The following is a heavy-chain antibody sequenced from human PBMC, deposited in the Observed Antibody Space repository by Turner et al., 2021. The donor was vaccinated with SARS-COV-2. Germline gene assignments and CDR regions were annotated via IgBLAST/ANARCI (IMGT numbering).Heavy chain of an antibody. Sequence: QVQLVEFGGGVVQPGRYLRPSCAASGFTFSIYGMHWVRQAPGKGLEWVAVISYDVSNKYYADSVKGRFTISRDNSKNTLYLQMNSLRAEDTAVYYCAKDGAPFLLYFGEPTFYFDYWGQGTLVTVSS. CDR1: GFTFSIYG. V-gene: IGHV3-30*18. CDR2: ISYDVSNK. J-gene: IGHJ4*02. D-gene: IGHD3-10*01. CDR3: AKDGAPFLLYFGEPTFYFDY.